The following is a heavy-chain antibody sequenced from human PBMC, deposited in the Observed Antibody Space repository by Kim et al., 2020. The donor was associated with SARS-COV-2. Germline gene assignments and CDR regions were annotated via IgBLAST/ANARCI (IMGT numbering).Heavy chain of an antibody. CDR3: ARTDENTVTTIPIRCYCYYYGMDV. V-gene: IGHV1-69*04. Sequence: SVKVSCKASGCTFSSYAISWVRQAPGQGLEWMGRIIPILGIANYAQKFQGRVTITADKSTSTDYMELSSLRSEYTAVYYCARTDENTVTTIPIRCYCYYYGMDVWGQGNTVTVSS. CDR2: IIPILGIA. D-gene: IGHD4-4*01. CDR1: GCTFSSYA. J-gene: IGHJ6*02.